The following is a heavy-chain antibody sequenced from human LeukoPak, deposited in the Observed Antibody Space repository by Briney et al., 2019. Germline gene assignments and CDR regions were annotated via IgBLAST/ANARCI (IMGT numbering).Heavy chain of an antibody. D-gene: IGHD3-10*01. CDR3: ARVDYYGSGSYYPLDY. CDR1: GFTFSSYS. V-gene: IGHV3-21*01. Sequence: GGSLRLSCAASGFTFSSYSMNWVRQAPGKGLEWVSSISSSSSYIYYADSEKGRFTISRDNAKNSLYLQMNSLRAEDTAVYYCARVDYYGSGSYYPLDYWGQGTLVTVSS. CDR2: ISSSSSYI. J-gene: IGHJ4*02.